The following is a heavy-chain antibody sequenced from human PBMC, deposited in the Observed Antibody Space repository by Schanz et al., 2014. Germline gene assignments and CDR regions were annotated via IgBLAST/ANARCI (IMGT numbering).Heavy chain of an antibody. CDR3: AGDWASGRYYSDY. CDR1: GFTFSTYA. D-gene: IGHD1-26*01. Sequence: QEQLVESGGGVVQPGRSLRLSCVASGFTFSTYAMHWVRQAPGKGLEWVAAITYDGSNKYYAESVKGRFAISRDNSKDTLYLQMNSLRTEDTAVYYCAGDWASGRYYSDYWGQGTLVTVSS. CDR2: ITYDGSNK. J-gene: IGHJ4*02. V-gene: IGHV3-30*09.